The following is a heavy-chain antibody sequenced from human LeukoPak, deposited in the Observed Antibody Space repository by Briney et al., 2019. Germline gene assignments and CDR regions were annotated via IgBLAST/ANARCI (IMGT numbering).Heavy chain of an antibody. CDR1: GYSFTGYH. D-gene: IGHD3-3*01. J-gene: IGHJ3*01. V-gene: IGHV1-2*02. Sequence: ASVKVSCKAFGYSFTGYHLHWVRQASRQGLEWMGWVNPKTGGTNYARKFQGRVTMTRDTSINTVNMELSRLTSDDTAVYYCAREFSSKLEWLAYVTGDDAFDGWGQGTMITVS. CDR2: VNPKTGGT. CDR3: AREFSSKLEWLAYVTGDDAFDG.